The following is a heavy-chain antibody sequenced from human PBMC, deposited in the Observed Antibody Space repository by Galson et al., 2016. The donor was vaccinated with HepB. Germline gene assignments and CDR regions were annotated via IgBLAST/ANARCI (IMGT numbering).Heavy chain of an antibody. D-gene: IGHD2/OR15-2a*01. CDR1: GYPFDNYW. Sequence: QSGAEVTKPGESLKISCQTSGYPFDNYWVAWVRRVPGKGLEWMAMIYPGDSDVIYSPSIQGQVTLSADKSIRAAYLQWPSLKASDSAIYYCARQTFYFNEAGQRVGGALDSWGQGTLVIVSS. V-gene: IGHV5-51*01. CDR2: IYPGDSDV. J-gene: IGHJ4*02. CDR3: ARQTFYFNEAGQRVGGALDS.